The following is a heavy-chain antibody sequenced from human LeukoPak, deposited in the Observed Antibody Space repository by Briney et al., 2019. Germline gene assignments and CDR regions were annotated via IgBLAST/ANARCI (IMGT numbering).Heavy chain of an antibody. D-gene: IGHD6-6*01. CDR3: ARGYKKAARPGFGY. V-gene: IGHV4-34*01. J-gene: IGHJ4*02. CDR2: INHSGST. CDR1: GGSFSGYY. Sequence: SETLSLTCAVYGGSFSGYYWSWIRQPPGKGLEWIGEINHSGSTNYNPSLKSRVTISVDTSKNQFSLKLSSVTAADTAVYYCARGYKKAARPGFGYWGQGTLVTVSS.